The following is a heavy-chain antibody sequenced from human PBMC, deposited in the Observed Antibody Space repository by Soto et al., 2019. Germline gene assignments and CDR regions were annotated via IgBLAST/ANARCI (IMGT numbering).Heavy chain of an antibody. D-gene: IGHD5-12*01. CDR3: ARGGYSGYDFDY. Sequence: GESLKISCAASGFTFSSYWMSWVRQAPGKGLEWVANIKQDGSEKYYVDSVKGRFTISRDNAKNSLYLQMNSLRAEDTAVYYCARGGYSGYDFDYWGQGTLVTVSS. J-gene: IGHJ4*02. CDR2: IKQDGSEK. CDR1: GFTFSSYW. V-gene: IGHV3-7*01.